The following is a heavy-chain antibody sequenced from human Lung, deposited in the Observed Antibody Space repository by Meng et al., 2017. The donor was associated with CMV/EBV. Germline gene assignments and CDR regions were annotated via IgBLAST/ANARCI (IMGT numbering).Heavy chain of an antibody. J-gene: IGHJ6*02. D-gene: IGHD2-2*01. V-gene: IGHV3-30-3*01. CDR2: ISYDGSNK. CDR3: GRLNIVVVQAAPRDV. CDR1: GFTFSSYA. Sequence: SXKISXAASGFTFSSYAMHWVRQAPGKGLEWVEVISYDGSNKYYADSVKGRFTISRDKSKNTLYLQVNSLRAEDTAMYYCGRLNIVVVQAAPRDVWGQETXVTVSS.